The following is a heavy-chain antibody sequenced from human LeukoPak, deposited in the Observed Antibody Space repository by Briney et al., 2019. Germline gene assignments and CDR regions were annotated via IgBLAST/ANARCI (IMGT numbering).Heavy chain of an antibody. CDR3: ARQVPARGLFRGTWFDP. Sequence: GASVKVSCKASGYTFTSYDINWVRQATGQGLEWMGWMNPNSGNTGYAQKFQGRVTMTRNTSISTAYMELSSLRSEDTAVYYCARQVPARGLFRGTWFDPWGQGTLVTVSS. J-gene: IGHJ5*02. V-gene: IGHV1-8*01. CDR1: GYTFTSYD. D-gene: IGHD3-10*01. CDR2: MNPNSGNT.